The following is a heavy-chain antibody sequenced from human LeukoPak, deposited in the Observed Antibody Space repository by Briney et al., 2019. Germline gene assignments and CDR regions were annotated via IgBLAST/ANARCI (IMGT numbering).Heavy chain of an antibody. Sequence: GGSLRLSCAASGFTVSSNYMSWVRQAPGKGLEWVSSVSSSSSYIYYADSVKGRFTISRDNAKNSLYLQLNSLRAEDTAVYYCARSKQLLDYWGQGTLVTVSS. D-gene: IGHD6-13*01. CDR2: VSSSSSYI. CDR3: ARSKQLLDY. V-gene: IGHV3-21*01. J-gene: IGHJ4*02. CDR1: GFTVSSNY.